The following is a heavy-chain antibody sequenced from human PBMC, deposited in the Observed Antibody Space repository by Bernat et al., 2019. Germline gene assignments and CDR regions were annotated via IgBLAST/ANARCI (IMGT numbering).Heavy chain of an antibody. V-gene: IGHV3-30*18. D-gene: IGHD3-10*01. J-gene: IGHJ3*02. CDR2: ISYDGSNK. CDR3: AKAANDYGSGSYPGPLDAFDI. CDR1: GFTFSSYG. Sequence: QVQLVESGGGVVQPGRSLRLSCAASGFTFSSYGMHWVRQAPGKGLEWVAVISYDGSNKYYAASVKGRFTISRDNSKNTLYLQMNSLRAEDTAVYYCAKAANDYGSGSYPGPLDAFDIWGQGTMVTVSS.